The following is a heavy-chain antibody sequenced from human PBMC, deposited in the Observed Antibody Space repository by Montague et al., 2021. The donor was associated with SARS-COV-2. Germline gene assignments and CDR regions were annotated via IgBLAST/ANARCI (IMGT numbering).Heavy chain of an antibody. J-gene: IGHJ6*02. D-gene: IGHD1-14*01. CDR3: ARSPYRTTYLNGMDV. V-gene: IGHV4-61*09. CDR2: IYTLGST. Sequence: TLSLTCTVSGDSISSGDYHWSWVRQPAGKGLEWIGYIYTLGSTSYNPSFKSRVTISMDTSKNQLSLKLSSVTAADTAVYFCARSPYRTTYLNGMDVWGQGTTVTVSS. CDR1: GDSISSGDYH.